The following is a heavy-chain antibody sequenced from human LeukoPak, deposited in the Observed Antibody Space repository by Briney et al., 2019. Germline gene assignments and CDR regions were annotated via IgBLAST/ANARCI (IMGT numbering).Heavy chain of an antibody. CDR3: AKVDTAMDPGGY. Sequence: GGSLRLSCAASGFTFSSYGMHWVRQAPGKGLEWEAVISYDGSNKYYADSVKGRFTISRDNSKNTLYLQMNSLRAEDTAVYYCAKVDTAMDPGGYWGQGTLVTVSS. V-gene: IGHV3-30*18. CDR1: GFTFSSYG. CDR2: ISYDGSNK. J-gene: IGHJ4*02. D-gene: IGHD5-18*01.